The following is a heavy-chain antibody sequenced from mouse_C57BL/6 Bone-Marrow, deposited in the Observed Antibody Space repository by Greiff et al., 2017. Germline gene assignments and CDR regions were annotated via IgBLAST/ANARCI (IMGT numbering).Heavy chain of an antibody. Sequence: QVQLQQSGAELVRPGTSVKVSCKASGYAFTNYLIEWVKQRPGQGLEWIGVINPGSGGTNYNEKFKGKATLTADKSSSTAYMQLSSLTSEDSAVYFCARSDGSSFWYFDVWGTRTTVTVSS. CDR2: INPGSGGT. J-gene: IGHJ1*03. CDR1: GYAFTNYL. CDR3: ARSDGSSFWYFDV. D-gene: IGHD1-1*01. V-gene: IGHV1-54*01.